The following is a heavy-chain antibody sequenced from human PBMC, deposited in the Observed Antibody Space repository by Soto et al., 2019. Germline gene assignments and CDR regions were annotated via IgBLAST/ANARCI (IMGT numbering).Heavy chain of an antibody. V-gene: IGHV3-23*01. CDR2: IGGNGGST. Sequence: QPGGSLRLSCTASGFTFSSYCMTWVRQAPGKGLEWVSTIGGNGGSTYYADSVKGRFTISRDTSKNTLYLQMNSLRAEDTAVYYCARSTLAAASGLSVYYYYGMDVWGQGTTVTVSS. J-gene: IGHJ6*02. CDR3: ARSTLAAASGLSVYYYYGMDV. D-gene: IGHD6-13*01. CDR1: GFTFSSYC.